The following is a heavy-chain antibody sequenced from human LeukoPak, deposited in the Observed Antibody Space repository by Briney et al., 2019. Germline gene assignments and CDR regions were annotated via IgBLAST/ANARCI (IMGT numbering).Heavy chain of an antibody. V-gene: IGHV1-2*02. CDR2: INPNSGGT. J-gene: IGHJ4*02. Sequence: ASVKVSCKTSGYTFTGYYMHWVRQAPGQGLEWMGWINPNSGGTSYAQKFQDRVTMTRDTSISTAYMELSRLRSDDTAVYYCARDRGSYCFDSWGQGTLVTVSS. CDR1: GYTFTGYY. D-gene: IGHD1-26*01. CDR3: ARDRGSYCFDS.